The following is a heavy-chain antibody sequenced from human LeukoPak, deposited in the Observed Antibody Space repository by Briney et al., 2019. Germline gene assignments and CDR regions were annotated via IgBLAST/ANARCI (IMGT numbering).Heavy chain of an antibody. CDR2: VHHSGRT. D-gene: IGHD3-22*01. CDR3: ATNPYYYDSSGYYWASWFDP. Sequence: SETLSLSCTVSGYSISSNYSWGWIRQPPGKGLEWIGSVHHSGRTYYNPSLKSRVTISVDTSKNQFSLKLSSVTAADTAVYYCATNPYYYDSSGYYWASWFDPWGQGTLVTVSS. CDR1: GYSISSNYS. V-gene: IGHV4-38-2*02. J-gene: IGHJ5*02.